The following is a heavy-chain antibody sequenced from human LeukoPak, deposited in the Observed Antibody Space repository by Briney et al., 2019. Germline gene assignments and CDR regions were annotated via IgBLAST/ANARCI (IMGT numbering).Heavy chain of an antibody. CDR1: GFTVSSNY. D-gene: IGHD1-26*01. J-gene: IGHJ4*02. CDR2: IYSGGST. Sequence: GGSLRLSCAASGFTVSSNYMSWVRQAPGKGLEWVSVIYSGGSTYYADSVKGRFTISRDNSKNTLYLQMNSLRAEDTAVYYCARPQWELLFDYWGQGTLVTVSS. CDR3: ARPQWELLFDY. V-gene: IGHV3-66*01.